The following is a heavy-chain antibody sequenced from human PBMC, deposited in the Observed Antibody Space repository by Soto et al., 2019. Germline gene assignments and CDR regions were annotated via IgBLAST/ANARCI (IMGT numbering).Heavy chain of an antibody. D-gene: IGHD2-8*01. CDR3: ARSPYCTNGVCHGDY. CDR1: GYTFTGYY. CDR2: INPNSGGT. Sequence: ASGKVCCKASGYTFTGYYMHWVRQAPGQGLEWMGWINPNSGGTNYAQKFQGWVTMTRDTSISTAYMELSRLRSDDTAVYYCARSPYCTNGVCHGDYWGQGTLVTLSS. V-gene: IGHV1-2*04. J-gene: IGHJ4*02.